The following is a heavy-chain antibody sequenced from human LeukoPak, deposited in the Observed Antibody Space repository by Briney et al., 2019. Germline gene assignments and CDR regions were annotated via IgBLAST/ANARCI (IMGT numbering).Heavy chain of an antibody. V-gene: IGHV3-74*01. CDR1: GFTFSSYW. CDR2: INTDGSST. J-gene: IGHJ4*02. D-gene: IGHD3-22*01. Sequence: GGSLRLSCAASGFTFSSYWMHWVRQAPGKGLVWVSRINTDGSSTRYADSVKGRFTISRDNAKNTLNLQMNSLRAEDTAVYYRARDTYDSSGYYYGPFDYWGQGTLVTVSS. CDR3: ARDTYDSSGYYYGPFDY.